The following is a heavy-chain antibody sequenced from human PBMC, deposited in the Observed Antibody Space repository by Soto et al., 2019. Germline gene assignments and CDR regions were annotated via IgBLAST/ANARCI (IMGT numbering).Heavy chain of an antibody. CDR2: IYSGGAT. V-gene: IGHV3-66*01. CDR1: GFTDSNNY. CDR3: ARDGTYNWV. Sequence: EVQLVESGGGLVQPGGSLRLSCAASGFTDSNNYMRWVRQAPGKGLEWVSLIYSGGATYYADSVKGRFTISRDNSKNTLYLQMYSLRAEDTAVYYCARDGTYNWVGGQGILVTVSS. D-gene: IGHD1-1*01. J-gene: IGHJ4*02.